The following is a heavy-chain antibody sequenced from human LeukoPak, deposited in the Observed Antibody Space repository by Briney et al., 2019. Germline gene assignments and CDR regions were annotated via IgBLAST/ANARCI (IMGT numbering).Heavy chain of an antibody. CDR2: ISYDGSNK. J-gene: IGHJ4*02. Sequence: GGSLRLSCAASGFTFSSYAMHWVRQAPGKGLEWVAVISYDGSNKYYADSVKGRFTISRDNSKNTLYLQMNSLRAEDTAVYYCARGPDSMTSFDFWGQGTLVTVSS. V-gene: IGHV3-30-3*01. CDR3: ARGPDSMTSFDF. CDR1: GFTFSSYA. D-gene: IGHD2/OR15-2a*01.